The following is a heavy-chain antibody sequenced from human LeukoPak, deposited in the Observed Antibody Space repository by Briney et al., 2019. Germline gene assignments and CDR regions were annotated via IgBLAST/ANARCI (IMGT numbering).Heavy chain of an antibody. V-gene: IGHV3-33*01. J-gene: IGHJ4*02. CDR1: GFTFSSYG. Sequence: GGSLRLSCAASGFTFSSYGMHWVRQAPGKGLEWVAVIWYDGSNKYYADSVKGRFTISRDNSKNTLYLQMNSLRAEDTAVYYCAREEGRSHTYYFDYWGQGTLVTVSS. CDR2: IWYDGSNK. CDR3: AREEGRSHTYYFDY.